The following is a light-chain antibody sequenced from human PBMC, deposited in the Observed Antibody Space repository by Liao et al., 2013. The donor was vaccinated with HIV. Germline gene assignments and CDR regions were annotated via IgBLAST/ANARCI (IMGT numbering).Light chain of an antibody. CDR3: QVWDSSSDHKV. CDR2: QDI. J-gene: IGLJ2*01. Sequence: SYELTQPPSVSVSPGQTASITCSGDKLGNGYASWYQQKPGQSPVLVIYQDIKRPSGIPERFSGSNSGNTATLTISRVEAGDEADYYCQVWDSSSDHKVFGGGTKLTVL. CDR1: KLGNGY. V-gene: IGLV3-1*01.